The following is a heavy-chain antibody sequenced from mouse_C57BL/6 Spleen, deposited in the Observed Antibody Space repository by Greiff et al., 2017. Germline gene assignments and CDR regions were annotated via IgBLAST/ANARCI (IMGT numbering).Heavy chain of an antibody. D-gene: IGHD4-1*01. CDR3: ARRDWDDYFDY. V-gene: IGHV5-17*01. J-gene: IGHJ2*01. Sequence: DVHLVESGGGLVKPGGSLKLSCAASGFTFSDYGMHWVRQAPEKGLEWVAYISSGSSTIYYADTVKGRFTISRDNAKNTLFLQMTSLRSEDTAMYYCARRDWDDYFDYWGQGTTLTVSS. CDR1: GFTFSDYG. CDR2: ISSGSSTI.